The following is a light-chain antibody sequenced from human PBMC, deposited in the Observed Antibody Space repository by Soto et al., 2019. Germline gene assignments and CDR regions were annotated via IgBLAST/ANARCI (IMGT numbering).Light chain of an antibody. CDR2: DAS. CDR3: QHSWT. V-gene: IGKV1-33*01. Sequence: DIQMTQSPSSLSASVGDRVTITCQASQDISNYLNWYQQIPGKAPKLLIYDASNLEKGVPSRFSGSGSGTDFIFAISSLQPEDIATYYCQHSWTFGQGTKLEIK. CDR1: QDISNY. J-gene: IGKJ2*01.